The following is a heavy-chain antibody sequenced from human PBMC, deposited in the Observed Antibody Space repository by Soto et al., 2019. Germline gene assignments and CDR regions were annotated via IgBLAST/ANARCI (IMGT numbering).Heavy chain of an antibody. CDR1: GFTFTSSA. Sequence: EXSVKVSCKASGFTFTSSAVQWVRQARGQRLEWIGWIVVGSGNTNYAQKFQERVTITRDMSTSTAYMELSSLRSEDTAVYYCAATNYYDSSGPSTDHIWGQGKMVTVSS. D-gene: IGHD3-22*01. V-gene: IGHV1-58*01. CDR3: AATNYYDSSGPSTDHI. J-gene: IGHJ3*02. CDR2: IVVGSGNT.